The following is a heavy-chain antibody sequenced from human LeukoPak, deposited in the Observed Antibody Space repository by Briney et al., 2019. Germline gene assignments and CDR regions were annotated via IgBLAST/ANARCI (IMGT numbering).Heavy chain of an antibody. D-gene: IGHD3-22*01. CDR3: ARMAGDSSGYNPIDY. V-gene: IGHV1-18*01. J-gene: IGHJ4*02. Sequence: ASVTVSCKASGYTFTSYGISWVRQAPGQGLEWMGWISAYNGNTNYAQKLQGRVTMTTDTSTSTAYMELRSLRSDDTAMYYCARMAGDSSGYNPIDYWGQGTLVTVSS. CDR2: ISAYNGNT. CDR1: GYTFTSYG.